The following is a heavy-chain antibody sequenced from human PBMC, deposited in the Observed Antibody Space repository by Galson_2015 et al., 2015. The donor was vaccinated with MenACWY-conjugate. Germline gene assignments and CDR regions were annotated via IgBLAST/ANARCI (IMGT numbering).Heavy chain of an antibody. Sequence: QSGAEVKQPGESLKISCKGSGYYFTSYWIAWVRQIPGNGLEWMGLVSPGDSNTRYSPSFQGQVTISADKSISTAYLRWSSLEASDTAMYYCARHPPGGRGMDVWGQGTTVTVSS. CDR1: GYYFTSYW. J-gene: IGHJ6*02. V-gene: IGHV5-51*01. CDR2: VSPGDSNT. CDR3: ARHPPGGRGMDV. D-gene: IGHD1-26*01.